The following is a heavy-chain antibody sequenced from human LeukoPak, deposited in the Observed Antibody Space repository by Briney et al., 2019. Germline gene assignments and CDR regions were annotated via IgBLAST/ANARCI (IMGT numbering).Heavy chain of an antibody. Sequence: PSETLSLTCTVSGGSISSGGYYWGWIRQPPGQGLEWIGSIYHSGSTYYNPSLKSRVTISVDTSKNQFSLKLSSVTAADTAMYYCASLLDRLRWYDAFDIWGQGTMVTVSS. CDR1: GGSISSGGYY. CDR2: IYHSGST. D-gene: IGHD4-23*01. J-gene: IGHJ3*02. CDR3: ASLLDRLRWYDAFDI. V-gene: IGHV4-39*07.